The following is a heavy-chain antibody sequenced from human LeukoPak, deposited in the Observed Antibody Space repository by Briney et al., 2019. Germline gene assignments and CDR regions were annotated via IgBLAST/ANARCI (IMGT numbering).Heavy chain of an antibody. V-gene: IGHV4-34*01. Sequence: SESLSLTCAVDGGSFSGYYWSWIRHPQEKGLEWNGEINHSGSTNYNPSLKSRVTISVDTSKNQFSLKLSSVTAADTAVYYCARGRTYSSSRPPTNWGQGTLVTVSS. J-gene: IGHJ4*02. CDR2: INHSGST. CDR3: ARGRTYSSSRPPTN. CDR1: GGSFSGYY. D-gene: IGHD6-13*01.